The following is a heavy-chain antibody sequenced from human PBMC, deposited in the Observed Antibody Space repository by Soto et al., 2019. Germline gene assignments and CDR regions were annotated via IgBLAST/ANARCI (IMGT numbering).Heavy chain of an antibody. J-gene: IGHJ4*02. V-gene: IGHV2-5*01. Sequence: QITLKESGPTLVKPTQTLTLTCTFYGFSLRTTGEGVGWIRQPPGKALEWLAVIYWNDDKSYSPSLKTRLTISKDASKKQVVLTMMSMAPVDTGTYYCAQVDDVAALFAYLGQGTLVTVAP. CDR1: GFSLRTTGEG. CDR3: AQVDDVAALFAY. D-gene: IGHD6-25*01. CDR2: IYWNDDK.